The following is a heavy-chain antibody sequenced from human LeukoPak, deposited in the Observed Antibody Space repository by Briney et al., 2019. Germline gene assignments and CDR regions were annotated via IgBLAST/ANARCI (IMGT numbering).Heavy chain of an antibody. CDR1: GYTLTELS. V-gene: IGHV1-24*01. Sequence: ASVKVSCKVSGYTLTELSIHWVRQAPGKGLEWMGGFDPEDGETIYAQKFQGRVTMTEDTSTDTAYMELSSLRSEDTAVYYCATVPAYIAADSSSYYGMDVWGQGTTVTVSS. D-gene: IGHD6-13*01. J-gene: IGHJ6*02. CDR2: FDPEDGET. CDR3: ATVPAYIAADSSSYYGMDV.